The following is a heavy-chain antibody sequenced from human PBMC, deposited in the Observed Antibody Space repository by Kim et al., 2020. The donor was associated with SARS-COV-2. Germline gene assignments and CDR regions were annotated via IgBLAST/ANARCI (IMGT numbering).Heavy chain of an antibody. Sequence: GGSLRLSCAASGFTFSSYGMHWVRQAPGKGLEWVAVISYDGSNKYYADSVKGRFTISRDNSKNTLYLQMNSLRAEDTAVYYCAKPGLSGGSRSYYYYGMDVWGQGTTVTVSS. V-gene: IGHV3-30*18. CDR3: AKPGLSGGSRSYYYYGMDV. J-gene: IGHJ6*02. CDR1: GFTFSSYG. CDR2: ISYDGSNK. D-gene: IGHD2-15*01.